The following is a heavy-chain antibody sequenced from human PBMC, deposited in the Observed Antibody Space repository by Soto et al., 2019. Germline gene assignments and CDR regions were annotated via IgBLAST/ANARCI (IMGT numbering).Heavy chain of an antibody. CDR1: GGSFSAYY. V-gene: IGHV4-34*01. J-gene: IGHJ4*02. D-gene: IGHD3-22*01. Sequence: DTLSLTCAVYGGSFSAYYWSWIRQPPGKGLEWIGEINHSGGTSYNPSLKSRVTISVDTSKSQFSLKLTSVTAADRAVYYCARGSVDTVDSRGFHACRGQGTPVTVSS. CDR2: INHSGGT. CDR3: ARGSVDTVDSRGFHAC.